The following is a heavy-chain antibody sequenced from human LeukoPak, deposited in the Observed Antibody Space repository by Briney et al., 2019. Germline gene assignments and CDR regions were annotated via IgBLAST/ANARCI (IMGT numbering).Heavy chain of an antibody. J-gene: IGHJ4*02. V-gene: IGHV3-30*19. CDR1: GFTFSSYG. Sequence: HSGGSLRLSCAASGFTFSSYGMHWVRQAPGKGLEWVAVISYDGSNKYYADSVKGRFTISRDNSKNTLYLQMNSLRAEDTAVYYCARVVDDYGDSGVDYWGQGTLVTVSS. D-gene: IGHD4-17*01. CDR3: ARVVDDYGDSGVDY. CDR2: ISYDGSNK.